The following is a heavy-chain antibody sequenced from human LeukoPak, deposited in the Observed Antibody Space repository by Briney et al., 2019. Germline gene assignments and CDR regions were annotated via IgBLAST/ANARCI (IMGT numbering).Heavy chain of an antibody. V-gene: IGHV4-59*08. CDR2: IYYSGST. J-gene: IGHJ4*02. CDR1: GGSISSYY. D-gene: IGHD4-17*01. CDR3: ASLTTVTQGYFDS. Sequence: SETLSLTCTVSGGSISSYYWSWIRQPPGKGLEWIGYIYYSGSTNYNPSLRSRLTISVDASKNQFSLKLSSVTATDTAVYYCASLTTVTQGYFDSWGQGTLVTVSS.